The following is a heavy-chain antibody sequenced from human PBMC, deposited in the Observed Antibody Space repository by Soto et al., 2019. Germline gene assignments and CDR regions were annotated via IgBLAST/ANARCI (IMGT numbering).Heavy chain of an antibody. CDR3: ARATVLRYFDWAPAGGMDV. D-gene: IGHD3-9*01. Sequence: SETLSLTCAVYGGSFSGYYWSWIRQPPGKGLEWIGEINHSGSTNYNPSLKSRVTISVDTSKNQFSLKLSSVTAADTAVYYCARATVLRYFDWAPAGGMDVWGQGTTVTVSS. J-gene: IGHJ6*02. CDR2: INHSGST. CDR1: GGSFSGYY. V-gene: IGHV4-34*01.